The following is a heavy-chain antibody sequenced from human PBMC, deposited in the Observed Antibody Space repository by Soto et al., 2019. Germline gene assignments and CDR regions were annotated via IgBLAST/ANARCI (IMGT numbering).Heavy chain of an antibody. CDR2: IYYSGST. CDR3: AGNYGSGSYRYYYGMDV. V-gene: IGHV4-59*01. D-gene: IGHD3-10*01. J-gene: IGHJ6*02. Sequence: PSETLSLTCTVSGGSISSYYWSWIRQPPGKGLEWIGYIYYSGSTNYNPSLKSRVTISIDTSKNQFSLKLSSVTAADTAVYYCAGNYGSGSYRYYYGMDVWGQGTTVTVSS. CDR1: GGSISSYY.